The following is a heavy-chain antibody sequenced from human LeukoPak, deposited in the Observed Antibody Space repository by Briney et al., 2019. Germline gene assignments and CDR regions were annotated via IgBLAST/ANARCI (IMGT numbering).Heavy chain of an antibody. CDR2: ISSGGDRT. Sequence: PGGSLRLSCAASGFTFSTYAMSWVRQAPGKGLEWVSSISSGGDRTFYADSVKDRFTISRDNSENTLYLQMSRLRAEDTAVYYCAKDRPNYHESNGHYYRPNGDYWGQGTLVTVSS. V-gene: IGHV3-23*01. CDR3: AKDRPNYHESNGHYYRPNGDY. J-gene: IGHJ4*02. CDR1: GFTFSTYA. D-gene: IGHD3-22*01.